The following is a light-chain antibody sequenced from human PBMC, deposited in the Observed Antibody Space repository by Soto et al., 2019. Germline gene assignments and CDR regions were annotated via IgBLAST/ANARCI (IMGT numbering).Light chain of an antibody. Sequence: QSALAQPASVSGSPGQSITISCTGTISDISAYNYVSWYQQHPGKAPKLLIYEVNNRPSGVSDRFSGSKSGDTASLTISGLQADDEADYSCFSYSTSTSLYVFGTGTKVTV. CDR3: FSYSTSTSLYV. V-gene: IGLV2-14*01. CDR1: ISDISAYNY. CDR2: EVN. J-gene: IGLJ1*01.